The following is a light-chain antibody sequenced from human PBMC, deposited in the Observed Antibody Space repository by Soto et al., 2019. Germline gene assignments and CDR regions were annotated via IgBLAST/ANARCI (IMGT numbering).Light chain of an antibody. Sequence: DITMTQSPSALAAPLGDRVTIPCRASQTISNWLAWYQQKPGKAPNLLMYDASKLKSGVPSRFSGSGSGTEFTLTISSLQPDDFATYYCEQYHTYSTFGQGAKVXXK. CDR2: DAS. V-gene: IGKV1-5*01. CDR3: EQYHTYST. CDR1: QTISNW. J-gene: IGKJ1*01.